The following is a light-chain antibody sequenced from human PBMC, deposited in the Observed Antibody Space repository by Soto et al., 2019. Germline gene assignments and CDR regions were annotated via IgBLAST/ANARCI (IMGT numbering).Light chain of an antibody. Sequence: DIQMTQSPSSVSASVGDRVTITCRASQGISSRLAWYQQKPGKAPKLLIYTASSLQTGVQSRFSGGGSGTDFTLTLRSLQPEDFATYYCKQVNSFPSTFGQGTRLEI. CDR3: KQVNSFPST. CDR1: QGISSR. J-gene: IGKJ5*01. CDR2: TAS. V-gene: IGKV1-12*01.